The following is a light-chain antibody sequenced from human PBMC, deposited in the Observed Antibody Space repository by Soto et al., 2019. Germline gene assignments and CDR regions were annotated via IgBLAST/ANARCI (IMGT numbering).Light chain of an antibody. CDR2: AAS. CDR3: QQAYSTPWT. CDR1: QTISFY. V-gene: IGKV1-39*01. Sequence: DIQMTQSPSSLSASVGDRVTITCRASQTISFYLNWYQQKPGKAPKLLIYAASNLQSGVPSRFSASGSGTDFTLTLNSLQPEDFATYYCQQAYSTPWTFDQGTTVEIK. J-gene: IGKJ1*01.